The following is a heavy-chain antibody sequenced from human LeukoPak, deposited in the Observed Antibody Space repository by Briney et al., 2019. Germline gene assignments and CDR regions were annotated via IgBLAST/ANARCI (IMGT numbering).Heavy chain of an antibody. CDR1: GFTFSNYW. CDR2: IERDGSEK. CDR3: ARDPSRGYTYGYGDY. J-gene: IGHJ4*02. D-gene: IGHD5-18*01. Sequence: PGGSLRLSCATSGFTFSNYWMNWVRQAPGKGLEWVAIIERDGSEKYYVDSVKGRFTISRDNAKNSLYLQMSRLRAEDTAVYYCARDPSRGYTYGYGDYWGQGTLVTVSS. V-gene: IGHV3-7*01.